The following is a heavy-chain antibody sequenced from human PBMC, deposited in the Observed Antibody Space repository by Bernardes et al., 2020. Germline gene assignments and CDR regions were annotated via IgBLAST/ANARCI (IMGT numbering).Heavy chain of an antibody. Sequence: GGSLRLSCAASGFTFSNAWMSWVRQAPGKGLEWVGRIKSKTDGGTTDYAAPVKGRFTISRDDSKNTLYLQMNSLKTEDTAVYYCTTGPEWLTSGWYPYYYYYGMDVWGQGTTVTVSS. CDR2: IKSKTDGGTT. CDR3: TTGPEWLTSGWYPYYYYYGMDV. CDR1: GFTFSNAW. J-gene: IGHJ6*02. V-gene: IGHV3-15*01. D-gene: IGHD6-19*01.